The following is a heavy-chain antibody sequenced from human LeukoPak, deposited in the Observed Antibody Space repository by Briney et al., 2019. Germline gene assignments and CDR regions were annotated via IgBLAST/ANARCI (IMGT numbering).Heavy chain of an antibody. CDR1: GGSFSGYY. J-gene: IGHJ4*02. CDR3: ARWAYDYVWGSYRYVDY. CDR2: INHSGST. D-gene: IGHD3-16*02. Sequence: SETLSLTCAVYGGSFSGYYWSWIRQPPGKGLEWLGEINHSGSTNYNPSLKSRVTISVDTSKNQFSLKLSSVTAADTAVYYCARWAYDYVWGSYRYVDYWGQGTLVTVSS. V-gene: IGHV4-34*01.